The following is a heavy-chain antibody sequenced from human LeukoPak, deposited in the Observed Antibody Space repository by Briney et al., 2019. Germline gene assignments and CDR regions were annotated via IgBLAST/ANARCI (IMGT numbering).Heavy chain of an antibody. Sequence: GGSLSLSCAASGFTFDEYAMHWLRQAPGKGLEWVSGINWNGGSIGSADSVKGLFTISRDNAKNSLHVKMNSLSREDTALYHCAKDKGEWGIAVAGNAPYFDFWGQGTLVTVSS. J-gene: IGHJ4*02. CDR1: GFTFDEYA. CDR3: AKDKGEWGIAVAGNAPYFDF. D-gene: IGHD6-19*01. CDR2: INWNGGSI. V-gene: IGHV3-9*01.